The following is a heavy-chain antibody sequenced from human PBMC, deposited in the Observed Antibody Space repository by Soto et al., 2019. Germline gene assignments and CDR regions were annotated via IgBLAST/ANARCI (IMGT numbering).Heavy chain of an antibody. Sequence: GGSLRLSCAASGFTVSSNYMSWVRQAPGKGLEWVSVIYSGGSTYYADSVKGRFTISRDNSKNTLYLQMNSLRAEDTAVYYCASQTTVIPNYYYGMDVWGQGTTVTVSS. CDR3: ASQTTVIPNYYYGMDV. V-gene: IGHV3-53*01. J-gene: IGHJ6*02. CDR2: IYSGGST. D-gene: IGHD4-17*01. CDR1: GFTVSSNY.